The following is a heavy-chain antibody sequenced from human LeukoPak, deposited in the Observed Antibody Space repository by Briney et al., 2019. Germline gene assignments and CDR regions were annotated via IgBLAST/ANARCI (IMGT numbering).Heavy chain of an antibody. CDR1: GFTFSSYA. CDR2: ISYDGSNK. CDR3: ARGTVVVVAATGWFDP. D-gene: IGHD2-15*01. J-gene: IGHJ5*02. V-gene: IGHV3-30*04. Sequence: PGGSLSLSCAASGFTFSSYAMHWVRQAPGKGLEWVAVISYDGSNKYYADSVKGRFTISRDNSKNTLYPQMNSLRAEDTAVYYCARGTVVVVAATGWFDPWGQGTLVTVSS.